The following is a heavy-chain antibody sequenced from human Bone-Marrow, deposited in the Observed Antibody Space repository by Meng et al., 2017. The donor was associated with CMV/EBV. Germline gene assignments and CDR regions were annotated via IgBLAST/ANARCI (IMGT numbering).Heavy chain of an antibody. D-gene: IGHD3-3*01. CDR1: GGSISSSSYY. CDR3: ARSIFGVVIPYY. J-gene: IGHJ4*02. Sequence: VSGGSISSSSYYWGWIRQPPGKGLEWIGSIYYSGSTYYNPSLKSRVTISVDTSKNQFSLKLSSVTAADTAVYYCARSIFGVVIPYYWGQGTLVTVSS. V-gene: IGHV4-39*01. CDR2: IYYSGST.